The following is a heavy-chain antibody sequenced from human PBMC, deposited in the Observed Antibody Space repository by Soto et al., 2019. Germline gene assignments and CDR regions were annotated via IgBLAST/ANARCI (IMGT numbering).Heavy chain of an antibody. D-gene: IGHD2-2*01. CDR2: IIPIFGTA. Sequence: QVQLVQSGAEVKKPGSSVKVSCKASGGTFSSYAISWVGQAPGQGLEWMGGIIPIFGTANYAQKFQGRVTITADESTSTAYMELSSLRSEDTAVYYCARARYCSSTSCYYWFDPWGQGTLVTVSS. CDR3: ARARYCSSTSCYYWFDP. V-gene: IGHV1-69*01. CDR1: GGTFSSYA. J-gene: IGHJ5*02.